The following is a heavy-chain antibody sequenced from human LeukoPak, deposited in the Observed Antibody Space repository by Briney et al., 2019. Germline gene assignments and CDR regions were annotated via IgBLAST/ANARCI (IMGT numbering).Heavy chain of an antibody. Sequence: QTWGSLRLSCAASGFSFSSSWMHWVRQVPGKGLEWVSRINDDETSTTYAESVKGRFTISRDNAKNTLFLQMNSLRAEDTAVYYCARISSSWHYFDYWGQGTLVTVSS. D-gene: IGHD6-13*01. CDR2: INDDETST. V-gene: IGHV3-74*01. J-gene: IGHJ4*02. CDR3: ARISSSWHYFDY. CDR1: GFSFSSSW.